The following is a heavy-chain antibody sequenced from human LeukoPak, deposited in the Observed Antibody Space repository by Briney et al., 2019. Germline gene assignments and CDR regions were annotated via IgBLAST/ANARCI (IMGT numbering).Heavy chain of an antibody. CDR1: GYTFTGYY. J-gene: IGHJ3*02. Sequence: ASVKVSCKASGYTFTGYYMHWVRQAPGQGLEWKGWINPNSGGTNYAQKFQGRVTMTRDTSISTAYMELSRLRSDDTAVYYCARPLYDSSGYYYVAAFDIWGQGTMVTVSS. CDR2: INPNSGGT. D-gene: IGHD3-22*01. V-gene: IGHV1-2*02. CDR3: ARPLYDSSGYYYVAAFDI.